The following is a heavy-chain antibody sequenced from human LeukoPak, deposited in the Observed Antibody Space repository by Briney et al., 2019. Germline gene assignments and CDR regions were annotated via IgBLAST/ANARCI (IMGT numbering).Heavy chain of an antibody. CDR2: ISYDGSNK. J-gene: IGHJ3*02. V-gene: IGHV3-30*04. CDR1: GFTFSSYA. D-gene: IGHD3-9*01. Sequence: GGSLRLSCAASGFTFSSYAMHWVRQAPGKGLEWVAVISYDGSNKYYADSVKGRFTISRDNSKNTLYLQMNSLRAEDTAVYYCARGVWFSAYAFDIWGQGTMVTVSS. CDR3: ARGVWFSAYAFDI.